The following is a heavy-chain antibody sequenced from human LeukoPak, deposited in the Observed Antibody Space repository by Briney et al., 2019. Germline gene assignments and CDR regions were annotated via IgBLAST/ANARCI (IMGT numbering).Heavy chain of an antibody. V-gene: IGHV1-18*01. D-gene: IGHD3-16*02. CDR2: ISAYNGNT. CDR1: GGTFSSYA. J-gene: IGHJ3*02. Sequence: GASVKVSCKASGGTFSSYAISWVRQAPGQGLEWMGWISAYNGNTNYAQKLQGRVTMTTDTSTSTAYMELRSLRSDDTAVYYCARDAYVWGSYRYTLRAFDIWGQGTMVTVSS. CDR3: ARDAYVWGSYRYTLRAFDI.